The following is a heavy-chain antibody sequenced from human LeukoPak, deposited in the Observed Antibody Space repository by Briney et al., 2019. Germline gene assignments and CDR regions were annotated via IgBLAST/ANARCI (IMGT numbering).Heavy chain of an antibody. CDR2: IIPIFGTT. D-gene: IGHD6-6*01. J-gene: IGHJ6*03. CDR1: GGTFSSYA. Sequence: SVKVSCKASGGTFSSYAISWVRQAPGQGLEWMGGIIPIFGTTNYAQKFQGRVTITADKSTSTAYMELSSLRSEDTAVYYCARARVQPPPAGYYYYYMDVWGKGTTVTVSS. V-gene: IGHV1-69*06. CDR3: ARARVQPPPAGYYYYYMDV.